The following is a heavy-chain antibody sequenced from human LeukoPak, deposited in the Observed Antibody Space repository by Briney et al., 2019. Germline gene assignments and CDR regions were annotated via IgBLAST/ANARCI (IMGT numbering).Heavy chain of an antibody. Sequence: SETLSLTCIDSGGSISSSSYYWGWIRQPPGKGLQWIGSIYYSGSTYYNPSLKSRVTMSVDTSKNQFSLKLSSVTAADTAVYYCARITIAVAGIDYWGQGTLVTVSS. J-gene: IGHJ4*02. CDR3: ARITIAVAGIDY. D-gene: IGHD6-19*01. V-gene: IGHV4-39*07. CDR2: IYYSGST. CDR1: GGSISSSSYY.